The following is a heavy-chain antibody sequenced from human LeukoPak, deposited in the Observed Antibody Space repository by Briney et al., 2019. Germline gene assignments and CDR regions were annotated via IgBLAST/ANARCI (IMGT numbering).Heavy chain of an antibody. Sequence: PGGSLRLSCAASGFTFSSYAMPWVRQAPGKGLEWVAVISYDGSNKYYADSVKGRFTISRDNSKNTLYLQMNSLRAEDTAVYYCARDRAPGGYLDYWGQGTLVTVSS. V-gene: IGHV3-30-3*01. D-gene: IGHD6-13*01. CDR3: ARDRAPGGYLDY. J-gene: IGHJ4*02. CDR2: ISYDGSNK. CDR1: GFTFSSYA.